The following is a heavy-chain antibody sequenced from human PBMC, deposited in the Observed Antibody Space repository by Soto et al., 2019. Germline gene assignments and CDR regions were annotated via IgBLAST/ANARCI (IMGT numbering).Heavy chain of an antibody. CDR1: DGSISSGDYY. CDR3: ARVVVAAQNWFDP. J-gene: IGHJ5*02. Sequence: SETLSLTCTVSDGSISSGDYYWSWIRQPPGKGLEWIGYIYYSGSTYYNPSLKSRVTISVDTSKNQFSLKLSSVTAADTAVYYCARVVVAAQNWFDPWGQGTLVTVSS. CDR2: IYYSGST. D-gene: IGHD2-15*01. V-gene: IGHV4-30-4*01.